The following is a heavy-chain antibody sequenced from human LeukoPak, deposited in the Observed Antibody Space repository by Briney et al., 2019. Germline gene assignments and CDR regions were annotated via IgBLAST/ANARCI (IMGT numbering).Heavy chain of an antibody. CDR3: AKSYDSSDYYPSSAFDI. V-gene: IGHV3-21*01. D-gene: IGHD3-22*01. CDR1: GFTFSSYS. CDR2: ISSSSSYI. Sequence: GGSLRLSCAASGFTFSSYSMNWVRQAPGKGLEWVSSISSSSSYIYYADSVKGRFTISRDNAKNSLYLQMNSLRAEDTAVYYCAKSYDSSDYYPSSAFDIWGQGTMVTVSS. J-gene: IGHJ3*02.